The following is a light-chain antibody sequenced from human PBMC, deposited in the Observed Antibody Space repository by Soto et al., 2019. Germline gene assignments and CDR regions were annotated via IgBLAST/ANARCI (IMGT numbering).Light chain of an antibody. V-gene: IGLV1-40*01. CDR1: SSNIGAGYD. Sequence: QSVLTQPPSVSGAPGQRVTISCTGSSSNIGAGYDVHWYQQLPGTAPKLLIYGNNNRPSGVPDRFSCSKSGTSASLAITGLQAEDEADYYCQSYDSSLSGSVIFGGGTKVTVL. CDR3: QSYDSSLSGSVI. CDR2: GNN. J-gene: IGLJ2*01.